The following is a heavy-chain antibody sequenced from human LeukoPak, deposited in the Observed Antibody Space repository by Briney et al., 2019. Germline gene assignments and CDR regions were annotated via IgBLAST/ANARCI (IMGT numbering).Heavy chain of an antibody. V-gene: IGHV3-7*01. Sequence: GRSLRLSCTASGFTFSNYWMGWVRQAPGKWLEWVANIKEDGTTIYYVDSVTGRFTISRENAKNSLYLQMNSVRDEKTAVYYCGRVVDYGWFDPWGQGTLVAVSS. CDR1: GFTFSNYW. D-gene: IGHD3-16*01. CDR3: GRVVDYGWFDP. J-gene: IGHJ5*02. CDR2: IKEDGTTI.